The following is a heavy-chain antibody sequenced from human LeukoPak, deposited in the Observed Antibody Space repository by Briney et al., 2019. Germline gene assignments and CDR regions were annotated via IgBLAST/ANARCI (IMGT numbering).Heavy chain of an antibody. CDR3: ARDSMVRGSAAGILVY. Sequence: GGSLRLSCAASGFTFSSYGMHWVRQAPGKGLEWVAVIWYDGSNKYYADSVKGRFIISRDNSNNTLYLQMNSLRAEDTAVYYCARDSMVRGSAAGILVYWGQGTLVTVSS. V-gene: IGHV3-33*01. CDR2: IWYDGSNK. J-gene: IGHJ4*02. D-gene: IGHD3-10*01. CDR1: GFTFSSYG.